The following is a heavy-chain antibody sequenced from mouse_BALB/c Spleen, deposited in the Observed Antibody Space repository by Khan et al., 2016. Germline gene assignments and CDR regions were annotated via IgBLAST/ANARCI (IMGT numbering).Heavy chain of an antibody. Sequence: EVQLQESGPGLVKPSQSLSLTCTVTGYSITSGYGWNWIRQFPGNKLEWMCYISYSGSTNYNQSLKSRISITRDTSKNQFFLQLNSVTTEDTATYNCARTASIKYWGQGTTLTVSS. CDR1: GYSITSGYG. D-gene: IGHD1-2*01. V-gene: IGHV3-2*02. CDR2: ISYSGST. J-gene: IGHJ2*01. CDR3: ARTASIKY.